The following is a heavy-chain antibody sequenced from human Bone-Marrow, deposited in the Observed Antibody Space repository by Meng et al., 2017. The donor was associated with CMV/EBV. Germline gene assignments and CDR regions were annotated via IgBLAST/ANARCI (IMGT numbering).Heavy chain of an antibody. Sequence: SETLSLTCTVSGGSISSSSYYWGWIRQPPGKGLEWIGSIYYSGSTYYNPSLKSRVTISVDTSKNQFSLKLNSVTAADTAVYYCARVGAGWLQFFDYWGQGTLVTVSS. CDR3: ARVGAGWLQFFDY. CDR1: GGSISSSSYY. J-gene: IGHJ4*02. D-gene: IGHD5-24*01. V-gene: IGHV4-39*07. CDR2: IYYSGST.